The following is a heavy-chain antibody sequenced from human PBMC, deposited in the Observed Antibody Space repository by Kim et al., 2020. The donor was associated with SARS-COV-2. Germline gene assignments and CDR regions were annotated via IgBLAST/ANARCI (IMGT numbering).Heavy chain of an antibody. CDR1: GFIVTNHY. CDR3: RRGHWGDTPS. CDR2: IHIDGTT. J-gene: IGHJ5*02. D-gene: IGHD7-27*01. Sequence: GGSLRLSCAASGFIVTNHYLTWVRQAPGKGLEWLSMIHIDGTTYYADSVRGRFTISIDTSENTLYLQMNNLRAEDTAIYFCRRGHWGDTPSWGQGTRVT. V-gene: IGHV3-53*01.